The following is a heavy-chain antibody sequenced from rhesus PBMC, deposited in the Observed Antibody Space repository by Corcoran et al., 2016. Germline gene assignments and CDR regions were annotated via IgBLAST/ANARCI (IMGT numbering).Heavy chain of an antibody. CDR1: GGSISINY. V-gene: IGHV4-173*01. D-gene: IGHD5-24*01. CDR3: AREVQWVQFRYFDY. CDR2: MSGSGGST. Sequence: QVQLQESGPGLVKPSETLSLTCAVSGGSISINYWSWIRQPPGKGLEWMGRMSGSGGSTAYNPARKSRGTISTDTSKNQFCLKLSSVTAADTAVYYGAREVQWVQFRYFDYWGQGVLVTVSS. J-gene: IGHJ4*01.